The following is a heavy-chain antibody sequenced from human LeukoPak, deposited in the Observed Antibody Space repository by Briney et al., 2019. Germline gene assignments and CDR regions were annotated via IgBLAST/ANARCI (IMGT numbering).Heavy chain of an antibody. CDR1: GFTFSAYW. J-gene: IGHJ4*02. Sequence: GGSLRLSCAASGFTFSAYWMSWVRQAPGKGLEWVANIKQDGSDKHYVDSVKGRFTISRDNSKNTLYLQMNSLRAEDTAVYYCANRGYVTYYFDCWGQGTLVTVSS. D-gene: IGHD5-18*01. CDR2: IKQDGSDK. CDR3: ANRGYVTYYFDC. V-gene: IGHV3-7*03.